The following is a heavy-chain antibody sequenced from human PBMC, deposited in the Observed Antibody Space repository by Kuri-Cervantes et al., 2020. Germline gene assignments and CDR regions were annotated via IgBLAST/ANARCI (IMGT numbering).Heavy chain of an antibody. Sequence: GSLRLSCAVYGGSFSGYYWSWIRQPPGKGLEWIGEINHSGSTNYNPSLKSRVTISVDTSKNQFSLKLSSVTAADTAVYYCARIDYYDSSGGFDPWGQGTLVTVSS. CDR2: INHSGST. CDR3: ARIDYYDSSGGFDP. V-gene: IGHV4-34*01. J-gene: IGHJ5*02. D-gene: IGHD3-22*01. CDR1: GGSFSGYY.